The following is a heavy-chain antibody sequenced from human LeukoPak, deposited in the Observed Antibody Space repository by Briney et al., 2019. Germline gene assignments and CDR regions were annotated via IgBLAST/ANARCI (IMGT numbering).Heavy chain of an antibody. D-gene: IGHD3-22*01. V-gene: IGHV3-21*01. CDR3: AKDYYDSSGYYSYHFDY. CDR2: ISDDSNYI. J-gene: IGHJ4*02. Sequence: GGSLRLSCAASGFTFSSYSMSWVRQAPGKGLEWVSSISDDSNYIYYADSVKGRFTISRDNSKNTLYLQMNSLRAEDTAVYYCAKDYYDSSGYYSYHFDYWGQGTLVTVSS. CDR1: GFTFSSYS.